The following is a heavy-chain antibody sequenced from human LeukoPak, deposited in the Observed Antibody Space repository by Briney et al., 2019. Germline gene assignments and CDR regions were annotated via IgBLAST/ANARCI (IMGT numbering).Heavy chain of an antibody. D-gene: IGHD3-22*01. Sequence: ASVKVSCKASGYTFTSYGISWVRQAPGQGLEWMGWISAYNGNTNYAQKLQDRVTMTTDTSTSTAYMELRSLRSDDTVVYYCARTNVYYYASSDYYPYFDYWAQGTLVTVSS. CDR1: GYTFTSYG. CDR3: ARTNVYYYASSDYYPYFDY. CDR2: ISAYNGNT. V-gene: IGHV1-18*01. J-gene: IGHJ4*02.